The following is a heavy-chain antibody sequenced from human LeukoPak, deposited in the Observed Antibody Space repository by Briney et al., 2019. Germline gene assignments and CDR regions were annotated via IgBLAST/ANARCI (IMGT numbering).Heavy chain of an antibody. D-gene: IGHD3-22*01. Sequence: SETLSLTCTVSGGSISDYYWSWIRQPPGKGLEWIGDIYYSGSTNDNPSLKSRVTISIDTSKNQFSLKLSSVTAADTAVYYYSRVAYYYASSGPDAFDIWGQGTMVTVSS. V-gene: IGHV4-59*01. CDR1: GGSISDYY. CDR2: IYYSGST. J-gene: IGHJ3*02. CDR3: SRVAYYYASSGPDAFDI.